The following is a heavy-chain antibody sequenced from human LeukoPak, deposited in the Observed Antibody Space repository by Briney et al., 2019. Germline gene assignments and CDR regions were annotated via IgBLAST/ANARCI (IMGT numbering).Heavy chain of an antibody. CDR3: ARVGYYDFWSGYYGAFDI. Sequence: PSETLSLTCTVSGSSISSYYWSWIRQPAGKGLEWIGRIYTSGSTNYNPSLKSRVTMSVDTSKNQFSLKLSSVTAADTAVYYCARVGYYDFWSGYYGAFDIWGQGTTVTVSS. V-gene: IGHV4-4*07. J-gene: IGHJ3*02. D-gene: IGHD3-3*01. CDR1: GSSISSYY. CDR2: IYTSGST.